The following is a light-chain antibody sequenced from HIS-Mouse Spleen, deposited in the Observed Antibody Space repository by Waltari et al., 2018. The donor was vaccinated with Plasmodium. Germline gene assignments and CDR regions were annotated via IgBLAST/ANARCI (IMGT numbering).Light chain of an antibody. J-gene: IGLJ2*01. CDR1: SSDVGGYNY. Sequence: QSALTQPRSVSGSPGQSVTISCTGTSSDVGGYNYVSWYQQHPGKAPKRMIYDVSKRPSGVPGRFSGSKSGNTASLTISGLQAEDEADYYCCSYAGSYTLVFGGGTKLTVL. CDR3: CSYAGSYTLV. CDR2: DVS. V-gene: IGLV2-11*01.